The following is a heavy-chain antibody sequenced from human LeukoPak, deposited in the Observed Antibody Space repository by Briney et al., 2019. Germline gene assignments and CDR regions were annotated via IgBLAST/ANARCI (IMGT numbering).Heavy chain of an antibody. CDR3: ARVFSMEWTNYFDY. Sequence: SVTVSCKAPGGTFSSYAISWVRQAPGQGLEWMGGIIPIFGTANYAQKFQGRVTITADESTSTAYMELSSLRSEDTAVYYCARVFSMEWTNYFDYWGQGTLVTVSS. CDR2: IIPIFGTA. CDR1: GGTFSSYA. V-gene: IGHV1-69*13. J-gene: IGHJ4*02. D-gene: IGHD3-3*01.